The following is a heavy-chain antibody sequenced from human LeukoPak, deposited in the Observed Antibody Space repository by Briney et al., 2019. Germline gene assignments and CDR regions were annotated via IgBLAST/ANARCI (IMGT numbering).Heavy chain of an antibody. Sequence: GGSLRLSCEASGFTFEDYGMTWVRQRPGKGLEYVCEINWNGDNPVYENSLRGGFTISRDNAKNSVYLQMSSLRVDDTAFYYCARRSVAGATTGYYYDSWGQGTLVTVSS. CDR2: INWNGDNP. D-gene: IGHD1-26*01. J-gene: IGHJ4*02. CDR3: ARRSVAGATTGYYYDS. CDR1: GFTFEDYG. V-gene: IGHV3-20*04.